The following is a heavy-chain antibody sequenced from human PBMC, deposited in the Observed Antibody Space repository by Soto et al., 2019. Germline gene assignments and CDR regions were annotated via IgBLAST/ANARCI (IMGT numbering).Heavy chain of an antibody. CDR3: ARAVFTILGAGYYGMDV. D-gene: IGHD3-3*01. Sequence: SETLSLTCTVSGGSVNSDSYYWSWIRQPPGKGLEWIGYIYYSGSTNYNPSLKSRVTISVDTSKNQFSLKLSSVTAADTAVYYCARAVFTILGAGYYGMDVWAQGTRVTFSS. J-gene: IGHJ6*02. V-gene: IGHV4-61*01. CDR1: GGSVNSDSYY. CDR2: IYYSGST.